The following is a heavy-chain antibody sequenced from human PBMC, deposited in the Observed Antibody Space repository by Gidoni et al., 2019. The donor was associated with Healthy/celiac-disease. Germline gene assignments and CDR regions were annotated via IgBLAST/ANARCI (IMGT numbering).Heavy chain of an antibody. CDR2: ISYDGSNK. D-gene: IGHD6-19*01. J-gene: IGHJ4*02. V-gene: IGHV3-30-3*01. Sequence: QVQLVESGGGAVQPGRSMRLSCAASGFTFSSYAMHGVRQAPGKGLEWVAVISYDGSNKYDADSVKGRFTISRDNSKNTLYLQMNSLRAEDTAVYYCAAQGGARWLAYWGQGTLVTVSS. CDR3: AAQGGARWLAY. CDR1: GFTFSSYA.